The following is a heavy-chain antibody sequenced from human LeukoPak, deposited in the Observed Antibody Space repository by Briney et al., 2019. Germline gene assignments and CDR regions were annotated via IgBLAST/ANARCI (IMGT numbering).Heavy chain of an antibody. CDR1: GFTVSSNY. Sequence: TGGSLRLSCAASGFTVSSNYMSWVRQAPGKGLEWGSVIYSGGSTYYADSVKGRFSISRDNSKNTLYLQMNSLRAEDTAVYYCARLDYEAYNWFDPWGQGALVTVSS. CDR3: ARLDYEAYNWFDP. CDR2: IYSGGST. D-gene: IGHD4-17*01. V-gene: IGHV3-53*01. J-gene: IGHJ5*02.